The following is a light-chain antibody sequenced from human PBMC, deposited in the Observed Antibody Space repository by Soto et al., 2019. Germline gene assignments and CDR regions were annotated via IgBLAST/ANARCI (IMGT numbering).Light chain of an antibody. CDR3: HSYDSSLSGVV. CDR2: DNS. Sequence: QSVLTQPPSVSGAPGQRVTISCTGSSSNIGAGYDVHWYQQLPGTAPKLLIYDNSNRPSGVPYRFSGSKSATSASLAITGLQAEDEADYYCHSYDSSLSGVVFGRGTKVTVL. J-gene: IGLJ2*01. CDR1: SSNIGAGYD. V-gene: IGLV1-40*01.